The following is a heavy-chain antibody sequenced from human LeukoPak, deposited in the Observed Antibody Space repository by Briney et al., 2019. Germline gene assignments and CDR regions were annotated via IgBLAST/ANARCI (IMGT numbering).Heavy chain of an antibody. CDR1: GGSISSGSYY. V-gene: IGHV4-61*02. J-gene: IGHJ4*02. CDR3: ARDSGGSGWYYFDY. CDR2: IYTSGST. D-gene: IGHD6-19*01. Sequence: PSETLSLTCTVSGGSISSGSYYWRWIRQPAGKGLEWIGRIYTSGSTNYNPSLKSRVIIIIDTPKNHFSLTLSSVTAADTAVYYCARDSGGSGWYYFDYWGQGTLVTVSS.